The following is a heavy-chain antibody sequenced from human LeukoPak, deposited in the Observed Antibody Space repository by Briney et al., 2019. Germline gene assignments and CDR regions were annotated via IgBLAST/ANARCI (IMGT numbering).Heavy chain of an antibody. CDR1: GGSFSGYY. CDR3: ARQIDRWAPFDP. D-gene: IGHD3-9*01. V-gene: IGHV4-34*01. Sequence: SETLSLTCAVYGGSFSGYYWSWIRQPPGKGLEWIGEINHSGSTNYNPSLKSRVTISVDTSKNQFSLKLSSVTAADTAVYYCARQIDRWAPFDPRGQGNLVTVSP. J-gene: IGHJ5*02. CDR2: INHSGST.